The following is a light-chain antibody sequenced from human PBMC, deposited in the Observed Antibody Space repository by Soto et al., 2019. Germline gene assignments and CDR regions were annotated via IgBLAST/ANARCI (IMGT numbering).Light chain of an antibody. CDR2: AAS. CDR3: QQNYNAPRT. CDR1: QSISSH. Sequence: DIQVTQSPSFLSASVGDRVTITCRASQSISSHLNWYQQKPGKAPKPLIFAASRLQSGIPSRFRGSGSGTDFTLPITSLQPEDFATYYCQQNYNAPRTFGGGTNIEIK. V-gene: IGKV1-39*01. J-gene: IGKJ4*01.